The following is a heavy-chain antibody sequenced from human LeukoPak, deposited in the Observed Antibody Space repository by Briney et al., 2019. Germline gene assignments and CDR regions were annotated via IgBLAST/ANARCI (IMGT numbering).Heavy chain of an antibody. D-gene: IGHD6-19*01. V-gene: IGHV3-30*04. J-gene: IGHJ4*02. CDR3: ARVSVAFSSGWYAGDY. Sequence: AGSLTLSCAASGFTFSSCYKRGLLQAPGEELVGLIGISYDGSNKYYAHSVKGRFTISRDNSKNTLYMQMNGLRAEDTAVSYCARVSVAFSSGWYAGDYWGQGTLVTVSS. CDR2: ISYDGSNK. CDR1: GFTFSSCY.